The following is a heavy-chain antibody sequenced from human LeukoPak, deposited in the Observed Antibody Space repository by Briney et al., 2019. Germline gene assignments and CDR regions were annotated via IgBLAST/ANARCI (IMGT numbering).Heavy chain of an antibody. D-gene: IGHD3-10*01. CDR3: ARGKPRITMVRGVYEYYFDY. Sequence: ASVKVSCKASGHTFTSYDINWVRQATGQGLEWMGWMNPNSGNTGYAQKFQGRVTMTRNTSISTAYMELSSLRSEDTAVYYCARGKPRITMVRGVYEYYFDYWGQGTLVTVSS. V-gene: IGHV1-8*01. CDR1: GHTFTSYD. J-gene: IGHJ4*02. CDR2: MNPNSGNT.